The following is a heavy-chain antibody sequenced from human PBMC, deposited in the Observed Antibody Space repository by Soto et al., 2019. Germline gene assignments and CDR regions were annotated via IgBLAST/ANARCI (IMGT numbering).Heavy chain of an antibody. Sequence: PGGSLRLSCAASGFTFRNSWMHWVRQAPGKGLVWVSRVNNAGTNADYADSVKGRFTISRDNAKNTVYLHVKNLRAEDTAVYYGAKDVSRRGQLSWGKGTLDTVSS. CDR3: AKDVSRRGQLS. CDR2: VNNAGTNA. J-gene: IGHJ5*01. CDR1: GFTFRNSW. D-gene: IGHD3-16*01. V-gene: IGHV3-74*01.